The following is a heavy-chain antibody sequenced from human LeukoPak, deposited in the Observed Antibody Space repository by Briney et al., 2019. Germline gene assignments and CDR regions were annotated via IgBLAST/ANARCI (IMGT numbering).Heavy chain of an antibody. CDR3: AELGITMIGGV. D-gene: IGHD3-10*02. V-gene: IGHV3-30*04. J-gene: IGHJ6*04. CDR2: ISYDGSNK. Sequence: AGGSLRLSCAASGFTFSRYAMHWVRQAPGKGLEWVAVISYDGSNKYYADSVKGRFTISRDNAKNLLYLQMNSLRAEDTAVYYCAELGITMIGGVWGKGTTVTISS. CDR1: GFTFSRYA.